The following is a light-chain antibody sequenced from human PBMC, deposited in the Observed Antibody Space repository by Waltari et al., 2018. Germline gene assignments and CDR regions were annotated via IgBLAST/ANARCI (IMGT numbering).Light chain of an antibody. J-gene: IGKJ3*01. CDR1: QSVLYRSNNKNY. Sequence: DIVITQYLDSLAVSLGEKASINSRSSQSVLYRSNNKNYLAWYQQKPGQPPKLLIYWASTRESGVPDRFSGSGSGTDFTLTISSLQAEDVAVYYCQQCYSTPSTFGPGTKVDIK. V-gene: IGKV4-1*01. CDR2: WAS. CDR3: QQCYSTPST.